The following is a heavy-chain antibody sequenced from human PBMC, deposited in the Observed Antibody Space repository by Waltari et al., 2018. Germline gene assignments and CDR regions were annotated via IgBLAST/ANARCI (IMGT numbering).Heavy chain of an antibody. CDR2: IIPIFGTA. CDR1: GYTLTELS. CDR3: ARANYYDSSAISQGAFDI. V-gene: IGHV1-69*05. Sequence: QVQLVQSGAEVKKPGASVKVSCKVSGYTLTELSMHWVRQAPGQGLEWMGGIIPIFGTANYAQKFQGRVTITTDESTSTAYMELSSLRSEDTAVYYCARANYYDSSAISQGAFDIWGQGTMVTVSS. D-gene: IGHD3-22*01. J-gene: IGHJ3*02.